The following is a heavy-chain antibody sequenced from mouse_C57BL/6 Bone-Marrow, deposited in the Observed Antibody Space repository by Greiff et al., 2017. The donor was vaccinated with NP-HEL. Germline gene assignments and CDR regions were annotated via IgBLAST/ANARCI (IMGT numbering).Heavy chain of an antibody. V-gene: IGHV1-81*01. CDR1: GYTFTSYG. CDR2: IYPRSGNT. D-gene: IGHD1-1*01. Sequence: VQLQQSGAELARPGASVKLSCKASGYTFTSYGISWVKQRTGQGLEWIGEIYPRSGNTYYNEKFKGKATLTADKSSSTAYMELRSLTSEDSAVYFCARLGNYGYYFDYWAKAPLSQSPQ. CDR3: ARLGNYGYYFDY. J-gene: IGHJ2*01.